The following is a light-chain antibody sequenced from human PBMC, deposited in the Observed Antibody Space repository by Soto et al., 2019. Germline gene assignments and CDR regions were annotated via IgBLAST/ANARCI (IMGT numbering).Light chain of an antibody. CDR1: SSDVGGYKY. CDR3: TSYTSTSTGF. Sequence: QSVLTQPASVSGSPGQSITISCAGTSSDVGGYKYVSWYQQHPGKAPKLMIYEVSNRPSGVSNRFSGSKSGNTASLTISGPRAEDEVDYYCTSYTSTSTGFFGTGTKLTV. CDR2: EVS. J-gene: IGLJ1*01. V-gene: IGLV2-14*01.